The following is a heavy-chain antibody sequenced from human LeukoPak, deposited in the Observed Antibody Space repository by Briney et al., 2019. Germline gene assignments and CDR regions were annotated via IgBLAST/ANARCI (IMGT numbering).Heavy chain of an antibody. CDR1: GGSISSSSYY. J-gene: IGHJ5*02. Sequence: PSETLSLTCTVSGGSISSSSYYWGWIRQPPGKGLEWIGRIYYSGSNYYNPSLKSRVTISVDTSKNQFSLKLSSVTAADTAVYYCARVNKGSTFGGVILDPWGQGTLVTVSS. D-gene: IGHD3-16*01. V-gene: IGHV4-39*07. CDR2: IYYSGSN. CDR3: ARVNKGSTFGGVILDP.